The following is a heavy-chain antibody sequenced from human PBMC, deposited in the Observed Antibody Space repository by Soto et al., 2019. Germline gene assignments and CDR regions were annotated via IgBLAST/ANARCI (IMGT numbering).Heavy chain of an antibody. CDR2: IIPIFGTA. Sequence: GASVKVSCKASGGTFSSYAISWVRQAPGQGLEWMGGIIPIFGTANYAQKFQGRVTITADESTSTAYMELSSLRSEDTAVYYCAIYSGYDFGHYYYYGMEVWGQGTTVPVSS. J-gene: IGHJ6*02. CDR1: GGTFSSYA. CDR3: AIYSGYDFGHYYYYGMEV. V-gene: IGHV1-69*01. D-gene: IGHD5-12*01.